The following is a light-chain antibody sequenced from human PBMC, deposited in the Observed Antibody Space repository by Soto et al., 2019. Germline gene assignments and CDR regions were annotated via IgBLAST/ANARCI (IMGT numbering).Light chain of an antibody. V-gene: IGKV1-39*01. CDR1: QSISTF. CDR2: VTP. Sequence: DIQMTQSPSSLSASVGDRVTITCRPSQSISTFLNWYQQKPGTAPKLLMHVTPILQSEVPSRFSGSGSGTEFTLTISRLQPEDSATYYCQQSYSSTWTFGQGTKVEIK. J-gene: IGKJ1*01. CDR3: QQSYSSTWT.